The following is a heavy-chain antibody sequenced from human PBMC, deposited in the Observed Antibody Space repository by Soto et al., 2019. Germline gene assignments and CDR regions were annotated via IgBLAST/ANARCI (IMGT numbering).Heavy chain of an antibody. Sequence: GGSLRLSCAAFGFTVSSNYMTWVRQAPGKGLEWVSIIYSGGSTYYADSVKGRFTISRDSSKNTLYLQMNSLRAEDTAMYYCAGGYSGYDNAIDYWGQGTLVTVYS. CDR1: GFTVSSNY. D-gene: IGHD5-12*01. CDR2: IYSGGST. V-gene: IGHV3-53*01. CDR3: AGGYSGYDNAIDY. J-gene: IGHJ4*02.